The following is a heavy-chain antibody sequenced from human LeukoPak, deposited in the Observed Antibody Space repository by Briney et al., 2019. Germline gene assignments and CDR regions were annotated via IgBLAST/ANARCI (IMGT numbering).Heavy chain of an antibody. CDR3: ARESSPLYYHDSSGYNDY. CDR2: IVSSSSTI. Sequence: GGSLRLSCAASGFTFSSYSMNWVRQAPGKGLEWVSYIVSSSSTIYYADSVKGRFTISRDNAKNSLYLQMNSLRAEDTAVYYCARESSPLYYHDSSGYNDYWGQGTLVTVSS. CDR1: GFTFSSYS. D-gene: IGHD3-22*01. V-gene: IGHV3-48*01. J-gene: IGHJ4*02.